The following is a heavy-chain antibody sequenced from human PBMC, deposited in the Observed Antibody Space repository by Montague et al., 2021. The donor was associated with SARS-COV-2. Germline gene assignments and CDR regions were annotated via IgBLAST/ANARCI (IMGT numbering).Heavy chain of an antibody. CDR3: ARTDCSDGICRFDY. J-gene: IGHJ4*02. Sequence: PALVKPTQTLTLTCTFSGFSLSTSGVGVGWIRQPPGKALECLALIYWNDDKRYSPSLRSRLTITKDTSKNQVVLTMTNMDPVDTATYYCARTDCSDGICRFDYWGQGTLVTVSS. V-gene: IGHV2-5*01. D-gene: IGHD2-15*01. CDR1: GFSLSTSGVG. CDR2: IYWNDDK.